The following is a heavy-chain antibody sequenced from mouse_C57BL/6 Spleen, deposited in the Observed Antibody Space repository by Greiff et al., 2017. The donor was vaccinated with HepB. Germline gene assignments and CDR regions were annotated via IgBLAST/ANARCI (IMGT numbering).Heavy chain of an antibody. J-gene: IGHJ3*01. D-gene: IGHD2-3*01. Sequence: EVQGVESGGGLVQPGGSLSLSCAASGFTFTDYYMSWVRQPPGKALEWLGFIRNKANGYTTEYSASVKGRFTISRDNSKSILYLQMNALRAEDSATYYCARGDGYYVRFAYWGQGTLVTVSA. CDR2: IRNKANGYTT. V-gene: IGHV7-3*01. CDR3: ARGDGYYVRFAY. CDR1: GFTFTDYY.